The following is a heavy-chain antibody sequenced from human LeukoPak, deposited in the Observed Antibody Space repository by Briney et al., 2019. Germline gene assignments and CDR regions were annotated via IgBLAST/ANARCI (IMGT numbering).Heavy chain of an antibody. CDR3: AKGVYYDSSGYSDY. Sequence: GGSLRLSCAASGFTFDDYAMHWVRQAPGKGLEWVSGISWNSGSIGYADSVKGRFTISRDNAKNSLYLQMNSLRAEDTALYYCAKGVYYDSSGYSDYWGQGTLVTVSS. J-gene: IGHJ4*02. V-gene: IGHV3-9*01. CDR1: GFTFDDYA. CDR2: ISWNSGSI. D-gene: IGHD3-22*01.